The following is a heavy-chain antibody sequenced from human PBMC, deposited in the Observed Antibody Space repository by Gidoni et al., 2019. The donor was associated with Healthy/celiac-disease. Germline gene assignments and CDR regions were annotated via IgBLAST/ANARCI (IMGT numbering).Heavy chain of an antibody. D-gene: IGHD4-17*01. CDR3: ARDLGGVGDYGDYGGYYYGMDV. V-gene: IGHV3-33*01. J-gene: IGHJ6*02. Sequence: QVQLVESGGGVVQPGRSLRLSCAASGFTFSSYGMHWVRQAPGKGLEWVACIWYDGSNKYWAEPVKGGFTISRDNSKNTLYMQMNSLRAEDTAVYYCARDLGGVGDYGDYGGYYYGMDVWGQGTTVTVSS. CDR1: GFTFSSYG. CDR2: IWYDGSNK.